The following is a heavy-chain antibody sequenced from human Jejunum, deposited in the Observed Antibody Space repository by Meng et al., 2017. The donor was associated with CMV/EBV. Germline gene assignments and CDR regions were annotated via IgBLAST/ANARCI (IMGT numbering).Heavy chain of an antibody. Sequence: SVSTSTHAWGWIREPPGKGLEWIGSIYYTGRAYYNPSLKSRVTISVDTSKNQFSLRVNSVTAADTAVYYCARGLTGPEYYYNAMDVWGQGTTVTVSS. J-gene: IGHJ6*02. V-gene: IGHV4-39*07. CDR2: IYYTGRA. D-gene: IGHD4-11*01. CDR3: ARGLTGPEYYYNAMDV. CDR1: SVSTSTHA.